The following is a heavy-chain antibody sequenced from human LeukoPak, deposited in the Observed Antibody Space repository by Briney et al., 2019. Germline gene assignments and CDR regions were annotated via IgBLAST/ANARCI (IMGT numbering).Heavy chain of an antibody. Sequence: GRSLRLSCAASGFTFDDYAMHWVRQAPGKGLEWVSGISWNSGNLGYADSVKGRFTISRDNAKNSLYLQMNSLRAEDTAVYYCARTYYYDSSGYGPGDAFDIWGQGTMVTVSS. CDR3: ARTYYYDSSGYGPGDAFDI. D-gene: IGHD3-22*01. J-gene: IGHJ3*02. CDR2: ISWNSGNL. V-gene: IGHV3-9*01. CDR1: GFTFDDYA.